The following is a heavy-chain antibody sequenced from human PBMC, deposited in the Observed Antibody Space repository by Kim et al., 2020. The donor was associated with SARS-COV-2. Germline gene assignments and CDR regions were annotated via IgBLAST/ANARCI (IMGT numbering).Heavy chain of an antibody. J-gene: IGHJ4*02. Sequence: GESLKISCKGSGYSFTSYWIGWVRQMPGKGLEWMGIIYPGDSDTRYSPSFQGQVTISADKSISTAYLQWSSLKASDTAMYYCARLRPGGNLLGVYFAYWGQGTLVTVSS. CDR3: ARLRPGGNLLGVYFAY. V-gene: IGHV5-51*01. CDR1: GYSFTSYW. D-gene: IGHD2-15*01. CDR2: IYPGDSDT.